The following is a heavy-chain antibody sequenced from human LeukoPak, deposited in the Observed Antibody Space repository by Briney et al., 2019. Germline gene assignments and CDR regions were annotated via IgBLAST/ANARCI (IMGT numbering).Heavy chain of an antibody. CDR1: GGSFSGYY. CDR3: ARTPDGYKFNY. D-gene: IGHD5-12*01. Sequence: SETLSLTCAVYGGSFSGYYWSWIRQPPGKGLEWIGGINHSGSTNYNPSLKSRVTISVDTSKNQFSLKLSSVTAADMAVYYCARTPDGYKFNYWGQGTLVTVSS. V-gene: IGHV4-34*01. J-gene: IGHJ4*02. CDR2: INHSGST.